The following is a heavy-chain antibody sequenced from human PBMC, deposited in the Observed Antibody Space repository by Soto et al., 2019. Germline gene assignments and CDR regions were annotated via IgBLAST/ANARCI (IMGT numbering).Heavy chain of an antibody. Sequence: ASVKVSCKVSGYTLTELSMHWVRQAPGKGLEWMGGFDPEDGETIYAQKFQGRVTMTEDTSTDTAYMELSSLRSEDTAVYYCATSPSTPYYYDSSGYYPPDFWGQGTLVTVSS. D-gene: IGHD3-22*01. CDR2: FDPEDGET. V-gene: IGHV1-24*01. CDR1: GYTLTELS. J-gene: IGHJ4*02. CDR3: ATSPSTPYYYDSSGYYPPDF.